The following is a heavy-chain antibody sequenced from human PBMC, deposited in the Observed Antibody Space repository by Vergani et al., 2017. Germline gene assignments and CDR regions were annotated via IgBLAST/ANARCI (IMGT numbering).Heavy chain of an antibody. CDR1: GFTFSSYW. CDR3: ARENATVSYYYYYGMDV. J-gene: IGHJ6*02. Sequence: EVQLVESGGGLVQPGGSLRLSCAASGFTFSSYWMSWVRQAPGKGLEWVSYISSSSSTIYYADSVKGRFTISRDNAKNSLYLQMNSLRAEDTAVYYCARENATVSYYYYYGMDVWGQGTTVTVSS. D-gene: IGHD4-11*01. CDR2: ISSSSSTI. V-gene: IGHV3-48*01.